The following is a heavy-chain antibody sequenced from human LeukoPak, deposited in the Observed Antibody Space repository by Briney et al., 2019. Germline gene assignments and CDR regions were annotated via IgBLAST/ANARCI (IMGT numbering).Heavy chain of an antibody. Sequence: SSETLSLTCTVSSYSISSVYYWGWIRQPPGEGLEWIGSIYDSGSNYYNPSLKSRVTITVDTSKNQFSLKLSSVTAADTAVYYCARVNDYDSSGRLTNFDYWGQGTMVTVAS. V-gene: IGHV4-38-2*02. CDR3: ARVNDYDSSGRLTNFDY. D-gene: IGHD3-22*01. J-gene: IGHJ4*02. CDR1: SYSISSVYY. CDR2: IYDSGSN.